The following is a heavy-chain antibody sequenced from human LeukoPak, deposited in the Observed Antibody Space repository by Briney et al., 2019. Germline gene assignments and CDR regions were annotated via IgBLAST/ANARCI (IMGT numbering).Heavy chain of an antibody. V-gene: IGHV3-48*04. J-gene: IGHJ4*02. D-gene: IGHD1-14*01. CDR3: ARGPDRIVQAFDI. Sequence: PGGSLRLSCAASGFTFSSHGMNWVRQAPGKGLEWVSGIIPSGHTTYYADSVRGRFTISRDNAKNSLYLQMNSLRAEDTAVYYCARGPDRIVQAFDIWGQGTLVTVSS. CDR2: IIPSGHTT. CDR1: GFTFSSHG.